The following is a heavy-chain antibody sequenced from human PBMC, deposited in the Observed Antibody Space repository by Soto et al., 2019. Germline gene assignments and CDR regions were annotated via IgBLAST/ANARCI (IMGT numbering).Heavy chain of an antibody. D-gene: IGHD4-4*01. CDR2: ISGSGGST. J-gene: IGHJ4*02. Sequence: PGGSLRLSCAASGFTFSSYAMSWVRQAPGKGLEWVSAISGSGGSTYYADSVKGRFTISRDNSKNTLYLQMNSLRAEDTAVYYCAKTHYGYSNRKYGVSLDYWGQGTLVTVSS. CDR1: GFTFSSYA. CDR3: AKTHYGYSNRKYGVSLDY. V-gene: IGHV3-23*01.